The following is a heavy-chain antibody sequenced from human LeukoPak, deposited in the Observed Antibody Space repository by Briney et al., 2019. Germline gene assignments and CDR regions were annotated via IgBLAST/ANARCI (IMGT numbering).Heavy chain of an antibody. J-gene: IGHJ3*02. D-gene: IGHD1-14*01. CDR1: GFTFSSYT. Sequence: GGSLRLSCAASGFTFSSYTMNWVRQAPGKGLEWVSSISSSSYIYNAESVTGRFTISRDNAKNSLYLQVYSLRAEDTAVYYCATRTDDAFDIWGQGTMVTVSS. CDR2: ISSSSYI. CDR3: ATRTDDAFDI. V-gene: IGHV3-21*01.